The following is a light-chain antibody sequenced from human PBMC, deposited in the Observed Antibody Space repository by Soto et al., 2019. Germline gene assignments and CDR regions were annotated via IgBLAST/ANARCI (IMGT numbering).Light chain of an antibody. CDR3: QNHGDLIG. CDR2: GAS. J-gene: IGKJ4*01. V-gene: IGKV3D-11*02. Sequence: EIGLTQSPATLSLSPGERATLSCRASQSVDIYLAWYQQRPGRAPRLLVYGASARATGIPDRFRGSGAGTDFTLTISSLEPEDFAVYYCQNHGDLIGFGGRTMVDIK. CDR1: QSVDIY.